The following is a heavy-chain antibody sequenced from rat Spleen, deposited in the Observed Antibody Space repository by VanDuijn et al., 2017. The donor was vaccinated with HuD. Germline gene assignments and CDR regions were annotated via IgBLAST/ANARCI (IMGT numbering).Heavy chain of an antibody. Sequence: EVQLVESGGGLVQPGGSLKLSCVASGFIFNNYWLTWIRQAPGKGLEWVASILRSGENTYYSDSVKGRFTISRDNAESTLYLQMNRLRSEDSATYYCTGGGIPWYFDFWGPGTMVTVSS. CDR1: GFIFNNYW. CDR3: TGGGIPWYFDF. CDR2: ILRSGENT. D-gene: IGHD2-2*01. J-gene: IGHJ1*01. V-gene: IGHV5-31*01.